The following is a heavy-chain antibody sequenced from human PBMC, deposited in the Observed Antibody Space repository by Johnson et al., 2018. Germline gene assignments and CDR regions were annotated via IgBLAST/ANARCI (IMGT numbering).Heavy chain of an antibody. Sequence: VQLVESGAEVKKPGESLKISCKGSGYSFTSYWIGWVRQMPGKGLEWMGIIYPGDSDTRYSPSFQGQVTIAADKSISTAYLQWSSLKASDTAMYYPARHLYRSSPSRSVDVWGQGTTVTVSS. D-gene: IGHD6-6*01. J-gene: IGHJ6*02. CDR2: IYPGDSDT. CDR1: GYSFTSYW. CDR3: ARHLYRSSPSRSVDV. V-gene: IGHV5-51*01.